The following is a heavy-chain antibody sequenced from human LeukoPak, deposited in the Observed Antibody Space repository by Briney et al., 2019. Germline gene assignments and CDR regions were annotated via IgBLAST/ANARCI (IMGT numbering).Heavy chain of an antibody. CDR1: GFTFSRYW. J-gene: IGHJ4*02. CDR3: TSPLGADILTGYYG. Sequence: PGGSLRLSCAASGFTFSRYWMSWVRQAPGKGLEWVANIKQDGSEKNYVDSVKGRFTISRDNAENSLFLQMNTLRAEDTAVYYCTSPLGADILTGYYGWGQGTLVTVSS. CDR2: IKQDGSEK. D-gene: IGHD3-9*01. V-gene: IGHV3-7*01.